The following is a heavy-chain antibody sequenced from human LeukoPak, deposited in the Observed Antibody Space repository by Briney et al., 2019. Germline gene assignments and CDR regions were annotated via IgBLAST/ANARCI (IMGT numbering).Heavy chain of an antibody. CDR1: GGSIISFY. CDR3: ARESEAVAGSADNWFDP. V-gene: IGHV4-59*01. CDR2: IFYTGTT. Sequence: PSETLSLTCTVSGGSIISFYWSWIRQVPGKGLEWIGYIFYTGTTYYNPSLKSRVTISVDTSKNQFSLRLSSVTAADTAVYYCARESEAVAGSADNWFDPWGQGTLVTVSS. J-gene: IGHJ5*02. D-gene: IGHD6-19*01.